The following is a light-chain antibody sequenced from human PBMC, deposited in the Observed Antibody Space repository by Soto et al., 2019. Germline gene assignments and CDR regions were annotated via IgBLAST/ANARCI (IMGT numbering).Light chain of an antibody. CDR2: GAS. CDR1: QSVSSN. CDR3: HQYSTRGT. V-gene: IGKV3-15*01. Sequence: EIVMTQSPVTLSVSPGERATLSCRASQSVSSNLAWYQQKPGQAPRLLISGASTRATGVPARFSGSGSGTEFTLTSSRFQSEDFSFYYWHQYSTRGTFGQGTKVEIK. J-gene: IGKJ1*01.